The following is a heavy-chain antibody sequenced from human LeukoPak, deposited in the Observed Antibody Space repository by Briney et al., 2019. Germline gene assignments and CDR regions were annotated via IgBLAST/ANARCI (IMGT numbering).Heavy chain of an antibody. CDR2: IRSKGDSYAT. CDR3: ARDLSGYYDSSGYMGGYFDY. CDR1: GVTFSASA. J-gene: IGHJ4*02. Sequence: GGSLKLSCEASGVTFSASALHWVRQASGKGLEWVGRIRSKGDSYATTYGASVKGRFTISRDDSKKTVYLQMSSLRAEDTAVYYCARDLSGYYDSSGYMGGYFDYWGQGTLVTVSS. V-gene: IGHV3-73*01. D-gene: IGHD3-22*01.